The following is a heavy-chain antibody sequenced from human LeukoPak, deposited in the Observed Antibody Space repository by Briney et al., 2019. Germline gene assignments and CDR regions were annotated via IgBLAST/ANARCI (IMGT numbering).Heavy chain of an antibody. D-gene: IGHD4-23*01. CDR3: ARGHLWVVNSYYYYMDV. Sequence: PGGSLRLSCAASGFTFSIYAMSWVRQRPGKGLEWIGEISHSGSTNYNPSLKSRVTISVDTSKNQFSLKLSSVTAADTAVYYCARGHLWVVNSYYYYMDVWGKGTTVTVSS. CDR2: ISHSGST. J-gene: IGHJ6*03. V-gene: IGHV4-34*01. CDR1: GFTFSIYA.